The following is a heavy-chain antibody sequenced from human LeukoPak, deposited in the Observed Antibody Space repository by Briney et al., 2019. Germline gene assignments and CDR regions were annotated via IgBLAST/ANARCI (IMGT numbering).Heavy chain of an antibody. CDR3: ARAAYYYDSSGYYFDY. Sequence: SVKVSCKXSGGTFSSYAISWVRQAPGQGLEWMGGIIPIFGTANYSQKFQGRVTITTDESTSTAYMELSSLRSEDTAVYYCARAAYYYDSSGYYFDYWGQGTLVTVSS. CDR1: GGTFSSYA. CDR2: IIPIFGTA. D-gene: IGHD3-22*01. V-gene: IGHV1-69*05. J-gene: IGHJ4*02.